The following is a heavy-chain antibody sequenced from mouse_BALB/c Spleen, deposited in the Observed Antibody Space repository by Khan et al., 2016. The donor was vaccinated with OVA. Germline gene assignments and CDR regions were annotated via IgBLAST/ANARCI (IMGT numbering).Heavy chain of an antibody. CDR2: IYPGSANA. J-gene: IGHJ2*01. CDR1: GYPFTHYY. Sequence: QVQLQQPGPELVKPGASVKISCKASGYPFTHYYINWVKQKPGQGLEWIGWIYPGSANAKYNEIFKGKATLTVDTSSTTAFMQRSSLTSEDTAVYFCAEGFDFWGQGTTLTVSS. CDR3: AEGFDF. V-gene: IGHV1-84*02.